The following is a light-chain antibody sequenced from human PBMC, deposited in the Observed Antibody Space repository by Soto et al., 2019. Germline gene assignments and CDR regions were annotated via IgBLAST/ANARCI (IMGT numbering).Light chain of an antibody. J-gene: IGKJ4*01. CDR1: QSVSSY. CDR2: DAS. Sequence: EIVLTQSPATLSLSPGERATVSCRASQSVSSYLAWYQHKPGQPPRLLIYDASNRATGIPARFSGSGSGTDFTITISSLEPEDFAVYYCQQRSNWPPLTFGGGTKVEIK. CDR3: QQRSNWPPLT. V-gene: IGKV3-11*01.